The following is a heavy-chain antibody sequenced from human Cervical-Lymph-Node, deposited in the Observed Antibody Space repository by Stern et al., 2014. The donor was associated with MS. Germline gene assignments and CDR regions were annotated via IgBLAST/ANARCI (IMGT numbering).Heavy chain of an antibody. CDR2: IYYSGST. D-gene: IGHD6-13*01. J-gene: IGHJ4*02. Sequence: VQLVESGPGLVKPSETLSLTCTVSGGSISSYYWSWIRQPPGKGLAWIGYIYYSGSTSYNPSLKSRFTISVDTSKNQFSLKLSSVTAADTAVYYCAREALAAGGLDYWGQGTLVTVSS. CDR1: GGSISSYY. CDR3: AREALAAGGLDY. V-gene: IGHV4-59*01.